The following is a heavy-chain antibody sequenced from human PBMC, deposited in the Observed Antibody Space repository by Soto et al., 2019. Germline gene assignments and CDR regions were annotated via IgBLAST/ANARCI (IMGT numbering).Heavy chain of an antibody. CDR2: IYYSGST. J-gene: IGHJ6*02. CDR1: GGSISSYY. D-gene: IGHD5-18*01. V-gene: IGHV4-59*01. Sequence: SETLSLTCTVSGGSISSYYWSWIRQPPGKGLEWIGYIYYSGSTNYNPSLKSRVTISVDTSKNQFSLKLSSVTAADTAVYYCAGGVDGYNYADSSSNCIDVWGQGTTVTVSS. CDR3: AGGVDGYNYADSSSNCIDV.